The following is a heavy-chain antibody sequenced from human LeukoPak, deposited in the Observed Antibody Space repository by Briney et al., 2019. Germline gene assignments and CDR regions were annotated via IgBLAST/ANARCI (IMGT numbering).Heavy chain of an antibody. CDR3: ARSDGSRDWYFDL. CDR2: VYNGSGV. Sequence: PGGSLRLSCAASGFTFTTNFMHWVRQAPGKGLEWVSVVYNGSGVRYADSVQGRFTISRDVSKSTLSLHMNGLRAEDTAIYYCARSDGSRDWYFDLWGRGTLVTVPS. CDR1: GFTFTTNF. D-gene: IGHD1-26*01. J-gene: IGHJ2*01. V-gene: IGHV3-53*01.